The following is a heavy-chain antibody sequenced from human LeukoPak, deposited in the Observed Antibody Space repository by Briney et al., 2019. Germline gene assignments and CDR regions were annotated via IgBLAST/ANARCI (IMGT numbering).Heavy chain of an antibody. CDR2: VYYSGRT. D-gene: IGHD5-18*01. J-gene: IGHJ4*02. Sequence: SETLSLTCTVSGGSISSSSYYWGWIRQPPGKGLEWIGSVYYSGRTYDNPSLKSRVTISADTSKNQFSLTLGSVSATDTAVYYCVSPRGFSYGYFDYWGQGTLVTVSS. CDR1: GGSISSSSYY. V-gene: IGHV4-39*01. CDR3: VSPRGFSYGYFDY.